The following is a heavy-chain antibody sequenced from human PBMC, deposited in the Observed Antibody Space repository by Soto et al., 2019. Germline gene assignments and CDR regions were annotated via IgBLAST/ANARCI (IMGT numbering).Heavy chain of an antibody. V-gene: IGHV1-18*04. CDR1: GYTLLHHG. CDR2: VSGHDGNT. CDR3: ARDFYPLAYYFDY. Sequence: GASVTVPCKPSGYTLLHHGIIWVRQAPGRGLEGMGWVSGHDGNTKYAQKFKGRVTMTTETSTSTAYMELRSLTSDDTAMYFCARDFYPLAYYFDYWGQGTLVTVSS. J-gene: IGHJ4*02.